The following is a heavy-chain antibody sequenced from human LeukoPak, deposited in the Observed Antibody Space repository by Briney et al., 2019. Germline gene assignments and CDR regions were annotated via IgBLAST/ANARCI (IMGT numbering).Heavy chain of an antibody. J-gene: IGHJ4*02. D-gene: IGHD6-6*01. CDR2: MNPNSGNT. V-gene: IGHV1-8*01. CDR3: ARDDGSSLYYFDY. Sequence: ASVKVSCKASGYTFTSYDINWVRQATGQGLEWMGWMNPNSGNTGYAQKFQGRVTMTRNSSISTAYMELSSLRSDDTAVYYCARDDGSSLYYFDYWGQGTLVTVSS. CDR1: GYTFTSYD.